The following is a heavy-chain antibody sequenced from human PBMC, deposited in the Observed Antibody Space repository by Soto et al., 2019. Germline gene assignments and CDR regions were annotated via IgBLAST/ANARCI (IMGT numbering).Heavy chain of an antibody. Sequence: EVQLVESGGGLVQPGGSLRLSCAASGFTVSSTYMSWVRQAPGKGLEWVSVIYSGGSTYYADSVKGRFTISRDNSKNTLYLQMNSLRAEDTAVYYCARGYYGSGKQNYYYYMDVWGKGTTVTVSS. CDR1: GFTVSSTY. V-gene: IGHV3-66*01. J-gene: IGHJ6*03. CDR3: ARGYYGSGKQNYYYYMDV. D-gene: IGHD3-10*01. CDR2: IYSGGST.